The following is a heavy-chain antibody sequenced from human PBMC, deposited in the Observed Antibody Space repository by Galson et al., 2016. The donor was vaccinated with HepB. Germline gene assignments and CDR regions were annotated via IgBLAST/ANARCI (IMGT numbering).Heavy chain of an antibody. D-gene: IGHD6-19*01. J-gene: IGHJ4*02. V-gene: IGHV4-34*01. CDR2: INHSGFS. Sequence: SETLSLTCAVYGESFSNFYWTWIRQPPGKGLEWIGEINHSGFSNYNPSLKSRVTISIDTSKNQFSLNLSSVTAADTAVYYCASGYSSGWFFRIDYWGQGTLLTVSS. CDR1: GESFSNFY. CDR3: ASGYSSGWFFRIDY.